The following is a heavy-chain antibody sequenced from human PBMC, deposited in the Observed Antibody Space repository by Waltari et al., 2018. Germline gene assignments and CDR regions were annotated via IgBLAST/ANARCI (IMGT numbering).Heavy chain of an antibody. CDR3: AREVTMVQGVKNWFDP. CDR2: ISAYNGNT. Sequence: QVQLVHSGAEVTKPGASVKVSCKASGYTFTSYGISWVRQAPGQGLEWMGWISAYNGNTNYAQKLQGRVTMTTDTSTSTAYMELSSLRSDDTAVYYCAREVTMVQGVKNWFDPWGQGTLVTVSS. CDR1: GYTFTSYG. V-gene: IGHV1-18*01. J-gene: IGHJ5*02. D-gene: IGHD3-10*01.